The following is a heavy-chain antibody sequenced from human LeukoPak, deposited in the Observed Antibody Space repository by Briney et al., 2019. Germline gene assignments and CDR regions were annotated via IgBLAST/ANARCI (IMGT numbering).Heavy chain of an antibody. CDR2: IYYSGST. D-gene: IGHD3-10*01. J-gene: IGHJ3*02. CDR1: GGSISIGDYY. V-gene: IGHV4-30-4*08. CDR3: ASGLWFGELNI. Sequence: PSETLSLTCTFSGGSISIGDYYWSWIRQPPGKGLEWIGYIYYSGSTYYNPSLKSRVTISVDTSKNQFSLKLRSVTAADTAVYYCASGLWFGELNIWGQGTMVTVSS.